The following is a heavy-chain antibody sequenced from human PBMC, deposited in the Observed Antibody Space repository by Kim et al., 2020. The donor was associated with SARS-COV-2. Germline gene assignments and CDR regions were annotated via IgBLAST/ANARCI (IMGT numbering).Heavy chain of an antibody. J-gene: IGHJ4*02. CDR2: INRSGST. D-gene: IGHD6-19*01. CDR1: GGSFSGYY. Sequence: SETLSLTCAVYGGSFSGYYWSWIRQPPGKGLECIGEINRSGSTNYNPSLKSRVTISVDTSKNQFSLKLNSVTAADTAVYYCARGEQWLVLDYWGQGTLVT. CDR3: ARGEQWLVLDY. V-gene: IGHV4-34*01.